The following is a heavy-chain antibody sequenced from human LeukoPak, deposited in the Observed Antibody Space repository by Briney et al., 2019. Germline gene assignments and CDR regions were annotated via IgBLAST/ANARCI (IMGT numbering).Heavy chain of an antibody. J-gene: IGHJ4*02. CDR1: GGSISSSNW. V-gene: IGHV4-4*02. Sequence: SGTLSLTCAVSGGSISSSNWWRWVRQPPGKGLEWIGEIYHSGSTNYNPSLKSRVTISVDKSKNQFPLKLRSVTAADTAVYYCARVSLAAGLDYWGQGTLVTVSS. CDR2: IYHSGST. CDR3: ARVSLAAGLDY. D-gene: IGHD6-6*01.